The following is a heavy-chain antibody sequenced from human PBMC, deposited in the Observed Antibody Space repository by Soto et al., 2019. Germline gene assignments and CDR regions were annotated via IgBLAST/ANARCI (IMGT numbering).Heavy chain of an antibody. CDR3: AKVSLRYYGSGSYNSYFDY. Sequence: GGSLRLSCAASGFTFSSYAMSWVRQAPGKGLEWVSAISGSGGSTYYADSVKGRFTISRDNSKNTLYLQMNSLRAEDTAVYYCAKVSLRYYGSGSYNSYFDYWGQGTLVTVSS. D-gene: IGHD3-10*01. J-gene: IGHJ4*02. CDR1: GFTFSSYA. CDR2: ISGSGGST. V-gene: IGHV3-23*01.